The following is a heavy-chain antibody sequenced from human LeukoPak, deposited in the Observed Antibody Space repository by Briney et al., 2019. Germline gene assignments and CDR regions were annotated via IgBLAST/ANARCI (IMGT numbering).Heavy chain of an antibody. Sequence: PGGSLRLSCAASGFTFSSYAMHWVRQAPGKGLEWVAVIWYDGNNKYYADSVKGRFTISRDNSKNTLYLQMNSLRVEDTAVYSCARVGDDAFDIWGQGTMVTVSS. D-gene: IGHD1-26*01. J-gene: IGHJ3*02. CDR2: IWYDGNNK. CDR3: ARVGDDAFDI. V-gene: IGHV3-33*08. CDR1: GFTFSSYA.